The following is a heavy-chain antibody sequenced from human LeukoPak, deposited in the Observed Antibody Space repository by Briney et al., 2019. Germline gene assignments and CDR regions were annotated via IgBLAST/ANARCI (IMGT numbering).Heavy chain of an antibody. J-gene: IGHJ4*02. Sequence: GGSLRLSCAASGFTFSGYYMSWIRQAPGKGLEWVAYITSSGDDIYYADSVKGRFTISRDNAKNALFLRMSSLRVEDTATYYCASDIVSTSGDFWGQGTLVSVSS. CDR1: GFTFSGYY. V-gene: IGHV3-11*01. CDR2: ITSSGDDI. D-gene: IGHD5/OR15-5a*01. CDR3: ASDIVSTSGDF.